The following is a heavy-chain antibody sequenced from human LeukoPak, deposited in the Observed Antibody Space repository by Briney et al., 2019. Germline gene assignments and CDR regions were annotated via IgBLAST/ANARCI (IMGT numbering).Heavy chain of an antibody. CDR1: GYTFTSYG. J-gene: IGHJ6*02. V-gene: IGHV1-18*01. CDR2: ISAYNGNT. D-gene: IGHD3-3*01. CDR3: ARDRGLRFLEWFPLPEKYYYYGMDV. Sequence: ASVKVSCKASGYTFTSYGISRVRQAPGRGLEWMGWISAYNGNTNYAQKLQGRVTMTTDTSTSTAYMELRSLRSDDTAVYYCARDRGLRFLEWFPLPEKYYYYGMDVWGQGTTVTVSS.